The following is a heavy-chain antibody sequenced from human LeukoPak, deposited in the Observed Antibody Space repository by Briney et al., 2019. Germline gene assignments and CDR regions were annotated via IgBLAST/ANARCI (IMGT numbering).Heavy chain of an antibody. CDR2: IKQDGSEK. CDR3: ARDLMGIAYRGAFYY. Sequence: GGSLRLSCAASGFTFSSYWMNWVRQAPGKGLEWVANIKQDGSEKYYVDSVKGRFTISRDNAKKSLYLQMNSLRAEDTAVYYCARDLMGIAYRGAFYYWGQGTLVTVSS. CDR1: GFTFSSYW. J-gene: IGHJ4*02. D-gene: IGHD6-13*01. V-gene: IGHV3-7*01.